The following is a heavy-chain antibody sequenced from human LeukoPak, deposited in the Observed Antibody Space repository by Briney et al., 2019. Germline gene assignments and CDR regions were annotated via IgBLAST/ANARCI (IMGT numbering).Heavy chain of an antibody. CDR1: GGSISSGGYY. J-gene: IGHJ4*02. CDR2: IYYSGST. Sequence: SETLSLTCTVYGGSISSGGYYWSWIRQHPGKGLEWIGYIYYSGSTYYNPSLKSRVTISVDTSKSQFSLKLSSVTAADTAVYYCARDRRSGTLWDYWGQGTLVTVSS. V-gene: IGHV4-31*03. CDR3: ARDRRSGTLWDY. D-gene: IGHD1-26*01.